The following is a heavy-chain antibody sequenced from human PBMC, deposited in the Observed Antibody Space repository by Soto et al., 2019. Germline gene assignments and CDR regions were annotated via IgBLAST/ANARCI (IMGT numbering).Heavy chain of an antibody. CDR1: GGSISSYY. Sequence: ASETLSLTCTVSGGSISSYYWSWIRQRPGKGLGWIGYIYYSGSTTYNPSLKSRVTISVETAKNQFSRKLSSVTAADTAVYYCGRDRFLEVGDNNGMDVWGQGTTVTVSS. CDR3: GRDRFLEVGDNNGMDV. D-gene: IGHD3-3*01. J-gene: IGHJ6*02. V-gene: IGHV4-59*01. CDR2: IYYSGST.